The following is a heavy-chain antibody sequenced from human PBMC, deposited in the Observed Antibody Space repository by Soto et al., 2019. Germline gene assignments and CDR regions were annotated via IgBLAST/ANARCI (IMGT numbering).Heavy chain of an antibody. Sequence: QVQLVQSGAEVKKPGASVKVSCKASGYTFTSYAMHWVRQAPGQRLEWMGWINAGNGNTKYSQKFQGRVTITRDTSASTAYMELSSLRSEDTAVYYCARAAYCGGACSLWDYGMDVWGQGTTVTVSS. CDR1: GYTFTSYA. V-gene: IGHV1-3*01. CDR3: ARAAYCGGACSLWDYGMDV. J-gene: IGHJ6*02. CDR2: INAGNGNT. D-gene: IGHD2-21*02.